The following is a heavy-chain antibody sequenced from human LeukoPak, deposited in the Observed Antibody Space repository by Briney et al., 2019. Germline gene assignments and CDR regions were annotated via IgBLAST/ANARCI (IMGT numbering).Heavy chain of an antibody. V-gene: IGHV4-59*01. CDR2: IYYSGST. J-gene: IGHJ6*03. D-gene: IGHD5-18*01. Sequence: SETLSLTCTVSGGSISSYYWSWIRQPPGKGLEWIGYIYYSGSTNYNPSLKSRVTMSVGTSKNQFSLKLSSVTAADTAVYYCARGYSYGPYYYYYYMDVWGKGTTVTVSS. CDR1: GGSISSYY. CDR3: ARGYSYGPYYYYYYMDV.